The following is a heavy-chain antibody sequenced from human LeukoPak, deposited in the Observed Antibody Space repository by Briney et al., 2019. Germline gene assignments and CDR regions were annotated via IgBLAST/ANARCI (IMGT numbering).Heavy chain of an antibody. Sequence: GRSLRLSCAASATTFSGYAMHWVRQAPGKGLEWVAAISYDAKNKDYADSVKGRFTISRDNSKNTLSLQMDNLRAEDTALYFCARVGQGYPYGNGLDYWGQETLVSVSS. V-gene: IGHV3-30*04. CDR3: ARVGQGYPYGNGLDY. J-gene: IGHJ4*02. CDR1: ATTFSGYA. D-gene: IGHD5-18*01. CDR2: ISYDAKNK.